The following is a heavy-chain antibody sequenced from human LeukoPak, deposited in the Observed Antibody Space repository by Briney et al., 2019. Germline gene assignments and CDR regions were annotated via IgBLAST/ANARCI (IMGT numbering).Heavy chain of an antibody. CDR1: GGSFSSYY. CDR2: IYYSGST. CDR3: ARHDRYCSSTSCSDAFDI. J-gene: IGHJ3*02. D-gene: IGHD2-2*01. V-gene: IGHV4-59*08. Sequence: SETLSLTCAVYGGSFSSYYWSWIRQPPGKGLEWIGYIYYSGSTNYNPSLKSRVTISVDTSKNQFSLKLSSVTAADTAVYYCARHDRYCSSTSCSDAFDIWGQGTMVTVSS.